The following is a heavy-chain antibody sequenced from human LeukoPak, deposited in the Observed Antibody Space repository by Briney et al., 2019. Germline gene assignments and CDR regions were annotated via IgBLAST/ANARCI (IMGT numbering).Heavy chain of an antibody. CDR3: ARSRYCSGGSCYSDFDF. V-gene: IGHV1-2*02. Sequence: ASVKVSCKASGYTFTGYYMHWLRQAPGQGPEWMGWINPYSGGANYAQKFQGRVTMTRDASISTAYMELSRLRSDDTAVYYCARSRYCSGGSCYSDFDFWGQETLVTVSS. CDR1: GYTFTGYY. J-gene: IGHJ4*02. D-gene: IGHD2-15*01. CDR2: INPYSGGA.